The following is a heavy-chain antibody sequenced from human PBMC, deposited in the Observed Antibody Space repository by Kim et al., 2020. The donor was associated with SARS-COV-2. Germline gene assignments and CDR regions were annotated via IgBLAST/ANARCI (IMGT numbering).Heavy chain of an antibody. CDR3: ARETSLRITIFGVPYAEHFQH. CDR1: GGSISSSSYY. J-gene: IGHJ1*01. CDR2: IYYSGST. D-gene: IGHD3-3*01. Sequence: SETLSLTCTVSGGSISSSSYYWGWIRQPPGKGLEWIGSIYYSGSTYYNPSLKSRVTISVDTSKNQFSLKLSSVTAADTAVYYCARETSLRITIFGVPYAEHFQHWGQGTLVTVSS. V-gene: IGHV4-39*07.